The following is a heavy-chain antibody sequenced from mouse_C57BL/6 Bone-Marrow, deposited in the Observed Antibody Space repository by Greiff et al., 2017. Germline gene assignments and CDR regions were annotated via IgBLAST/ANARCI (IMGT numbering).Heavy chain of an antibody. J-gene: IGHJ2*01. CDR3: AGSGPLGRSFDY. CDR2: IYPTSGRT. Sequence: QVQLQQPGAELVKPGASVKMSCKASGYTFTSYWITWVKQRPGQGLEWIGDIYPTSGRTNYNEKFKSKAIRTVDTSSNTAYMQLSSLTSGDSAVFDCAGSGPLGRSFDYWGQGTTLTVSS. CDR1: GYTFTSYW. V-gene: IGHV1-55*01. D-gene: IGHD4-1*01.